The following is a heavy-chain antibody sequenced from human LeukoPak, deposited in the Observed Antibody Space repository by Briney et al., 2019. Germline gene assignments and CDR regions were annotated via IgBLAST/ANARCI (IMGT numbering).Heavy chain of an antibody. CDR2: ISGSGGST. J-gene: IGHJ4*02. D-gene: IGHD4-17*01. CDR1: GFTFSSYA. CDR3: AKAPPPSTVTTRWFDY. Sequence: GGSLRLSCAASGFTFSSYAMSWVRQAPGKGLEWVSAISGSGGSTYYADSVKGRFTISRDNSKNTLYLQMNSLRAEDTAVYYCAKAPPPSTVTTRWFDYWGQGTLVTVSS. V-gene: IGHV3-23*01.